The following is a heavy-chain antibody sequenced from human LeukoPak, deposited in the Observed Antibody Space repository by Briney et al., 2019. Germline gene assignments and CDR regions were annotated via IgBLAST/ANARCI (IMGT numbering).Heavy chain of an antibody. CDR1: GFTFSNAW. Sequence: GGSLRLSCAASGFTFSNAWMSWVRQAPGKGLEWVGRIKSKTDGGTTDYAAPVKGRFTISRDDSKNTLYLQMNSLKTEDTAVYYCTTAFEYSSSWYAFDIWGQGAMVTVSS. V-gene: IGHV3-15*01. J-gene: IGHJ3*02. D-gene: IGHD6-13*01. CDR2: IKSKTDGGTT. CDR3: TTAFEYSSSWYAFDI.